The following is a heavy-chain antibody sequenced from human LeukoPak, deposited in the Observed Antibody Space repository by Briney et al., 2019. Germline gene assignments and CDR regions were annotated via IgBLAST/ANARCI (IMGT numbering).Heavy chain of an antibody. CDR3: ARVGPATYSYDSSGYYYDY. CDR1: GFTFSDYY. D-gene: IGHD3-22*01. Sequence: PGGSLRLSCAASGFTFSDYYMSWIRQAPGKGLEWVSYISSSGSTIYYADSVKGRFTISRDNAKNSLYLQMNSLRAEDTAVYYCARVGPATYSYDSSGYYYDYWGQGTLVTVSS. V-gene: IGHV3-11*01. J-gene: IGHJ4*02. CDR2: ISSSGSTI.